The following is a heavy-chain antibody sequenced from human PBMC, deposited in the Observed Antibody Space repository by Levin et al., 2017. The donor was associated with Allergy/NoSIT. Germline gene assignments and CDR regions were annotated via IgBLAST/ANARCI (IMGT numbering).Heavy chain of an antibody. V-gene: IGHV4-34*01. Sequence: SQTLSLTCAVYGGSFSGYYWSWIRQPPGKGLEWIGEINHSGSTNYNPSLKSRVTISVDTSKNQFSLKLSSVTAADTAVYYCARVVHDYGGNHFDYWGQGTLVTVSS. CDR2: INHSGST. D-gene: IGHD4-23*01. J-gene: IGHJ4*02. CDR1: GGSFSGYY. CDR3: ARVVHDYGGNHFDY.